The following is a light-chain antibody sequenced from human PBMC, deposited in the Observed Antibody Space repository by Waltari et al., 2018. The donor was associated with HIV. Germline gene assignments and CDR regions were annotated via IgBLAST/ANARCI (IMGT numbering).Light chain of an antibody. Sequence: QSALTQPASVSGSPGQSLNISCSGTTSDLGFYNYVPWYPRHPAKAHKVIINVGNTRTAGVSNRCAGSKSGNTASLTISGLQAGDEADYFCSSYTRNDSRVLFGGGTRLTVL. V-gene: IGLV2-14*03. CDR2: VGN. CDR1: TSDLGFYNY. J-gene: IGLJ2*01. CDR3: SSYTRNDSRVL.